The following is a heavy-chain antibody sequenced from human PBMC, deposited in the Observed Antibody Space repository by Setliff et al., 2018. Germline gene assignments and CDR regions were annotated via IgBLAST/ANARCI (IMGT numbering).Heavy chain of an antibody. CDR2: IYSSGST. CDR3: ARESRFYYDNLGTLDY. Sequence: SETLSLTCTVSGGSISSGDYYWSWIRQPPGKGLEWIGYIYSSGSTYYNPSLKRRVSISVDTSKNQFSLKLISVTAADTAVYYCARESRFYYDNLGTLDYWGQGTLVTVSS. V-gene: IGHV4-30-4*08. CDR1: GGSISSGDYY. D-gene: IGHD3-22*01. J-gene: IGHJ4*02.